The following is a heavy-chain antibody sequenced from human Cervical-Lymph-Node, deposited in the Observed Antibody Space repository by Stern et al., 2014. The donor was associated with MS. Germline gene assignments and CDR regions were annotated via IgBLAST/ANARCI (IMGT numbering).Heavy chain of an antibody. Sequence: EVQLLESGGGLVKPGGSLRLSCAASGFTFSSYSMNWVRQAPGKGLEWVSSISSSSSYIYYADSVKGRFTISRDNAKNSLYLQMNSLRAEDTAVYYCARDLQRWLQSGYGMDVWGQGTTVTVSS. J-gene: IGHJ6*02. CDR1: GFTFSSYS. CDR3: ARDLQRWLQSGYGMDV. V-gene: IGHV3-21*01. CDR2: ISSSSSYI. D-gene: IGHD5-24*01.